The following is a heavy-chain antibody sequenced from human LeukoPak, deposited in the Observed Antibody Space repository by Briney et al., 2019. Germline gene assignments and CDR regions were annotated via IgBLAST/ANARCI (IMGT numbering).Heavy chain of an antibody. CDR3: AKDLYCSSTSCPRGTYYYYGMDV. J-gene: IGHJ6*02. CDR1: GFTFSSYA. D-gene: IGHD2-2*01. V-gene: IGHV3-23*01. CDR2: ISGSGGST. Sequence: GGSLRLSCAASGFTFSSYAMSWVRQAPGKGLEWVSAISGSGGSTYYADSVKGRFTISRDNSKNTLYLQMNRLRAEDTAVYYCAKDLYCSSTSCPRGTYYYYGMDVWGQGTTVTVSS.